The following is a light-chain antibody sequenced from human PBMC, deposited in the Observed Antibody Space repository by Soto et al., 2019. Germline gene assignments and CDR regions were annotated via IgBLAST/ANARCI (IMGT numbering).Light chain of an antibody. CDR2: RAS. J-gene: IGKJ5*01. CDR1: QSVRDN. V-gene: IGKV3-15*01. Sequence: EILLTQSPGAPAVSAGEVATLSWGASQSVRDNLAWYQQKPGQAPRLLIYRASIRATGVPARFSGSGSGTEFTLTISGLQSEDFAVYYCQQYNNWPPTITFGQGTRLEIK. CDR3: QQYNNWPPTIT.